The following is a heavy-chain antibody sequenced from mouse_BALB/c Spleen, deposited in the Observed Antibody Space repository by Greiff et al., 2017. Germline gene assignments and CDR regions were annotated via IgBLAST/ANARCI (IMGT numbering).Heavy chain of an antibody. V-gene: IGHV1-67*01. CDR3: ARGGTYYGNYEDFDY. CDR2: ISTYYGNT. D-gene: IGHD2-10*01. Sequence: QVQLKQSGPELVRPGVSVKISCKGSSYTFTDYAMHWVKQSHAKSLEWIGVISTYYGNTNYNQKFKGKATMTVDKSSSTAYMELARLTSEDSAVYYFARGGTYYGNYEDFDYWGQGTTLTVSS. CDR1: SYTFTDYA. J-gene: IGHJ2*01.